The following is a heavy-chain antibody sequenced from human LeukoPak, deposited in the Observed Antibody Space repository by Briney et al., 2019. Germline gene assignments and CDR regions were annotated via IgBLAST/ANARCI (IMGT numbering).Heavy chain of an antibody. CDR2: ISYDGSNK. V-gene: IGHV3-30*18. CDR3: AKEGLTRELPHDY. Sequence: PGGSLRLSRAASGFTFSSYGMHWVRQAPGKGLEWVAVISYDGSNKYYADSVKGRFTISRDNSKNTLYLQMNSLRAEDTAVYYCAKEGLTRELPHDYWGQGTLVTVSS. D-gene: IGHD1-26*01. CDR1: GFTFSSYG. J-gene: IGHJ4*02.